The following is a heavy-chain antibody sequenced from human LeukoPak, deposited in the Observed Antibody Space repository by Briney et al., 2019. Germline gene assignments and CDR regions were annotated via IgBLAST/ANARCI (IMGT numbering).Heavy chain of an antibody. Sequence: GGSLRLSCAASGFTFSDYYMSWIRQAPGKGLEWVSYISSSSSYTNYADSVKGRFTISRDNAKNSLYLQMNSLRAEDTAVYYCTTEADYGDYYFDYWGQGTLVTVSS. CDR2: ISSSSSYT. CDR3: TTEADYGDYYFDY. V-gene: IGHV3-11*03. D-gene: IGHD4-17*01. CDR1: GFTFSDYY. J-gene: IGHJ4*02.